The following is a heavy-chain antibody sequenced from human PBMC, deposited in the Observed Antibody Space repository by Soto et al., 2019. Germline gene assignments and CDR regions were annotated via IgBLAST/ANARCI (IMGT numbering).Heavy chain of an antibody. CDR2: IYYSGST. J-gene: IGHJ4*02. V-gene: IGHV4-61*01. CDR1: GGPVSSGSYY. Sequence: SETLSLTCTVSGGPVSSGSYYWSWIRQPPGKGLEWIGYIYYSGSTNYNPSLKSRVTISVDTSKNQFSLKLSSVTAADTAVYYCARDVPGGYFDYWGQGTLVTVSS. D-gene: IGHD3-10*02. CDR3: ARDVPGGYFDY.